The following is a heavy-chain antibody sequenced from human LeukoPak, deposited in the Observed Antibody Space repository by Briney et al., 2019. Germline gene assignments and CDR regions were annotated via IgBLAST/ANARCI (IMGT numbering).Heavy chain of an antibody. CDR1: GFTFSSYA. D-gene: IGHD3-3*01. CDR2: ISYDGSNK. Sequence: GRSLRLSCAASGFTFSSYAMHWVRQAPGKGLEWVAVISYDGSNKYYADSVKGRFTISRDNSKNTLYLQMNSLRAEDTAVYYCAKPRSEWLLYVDYWGQGTLVTVSS. CDR3: AKPRSEWLLYVDY. J-gene: IGHJ4*02. V-gene: IGHV3-30*04.